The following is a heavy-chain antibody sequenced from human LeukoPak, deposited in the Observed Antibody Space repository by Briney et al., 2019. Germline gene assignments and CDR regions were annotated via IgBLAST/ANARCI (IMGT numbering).Heavy chain of an antibody. CDR3: AKDQGTYCSTTSCYAPDAFDI. CDR2: ISYDGSNE. D-gene: IGHD2-2*01. Sequence: PGGSLRLSCAASGFTFSNYAMHCVRQAPGKGLEWVALISYDGSNEFYADSVKGRFTISRDNSKNTLYLQMNSLRAEDTAVCYCAKDQGTYCSTTSCYAPDAFDIWGQGTMVTVSS. J-gene: IGHJ3*02. CDR1: GFTFSNYA. V-gene: IGHV3-30-3*01.